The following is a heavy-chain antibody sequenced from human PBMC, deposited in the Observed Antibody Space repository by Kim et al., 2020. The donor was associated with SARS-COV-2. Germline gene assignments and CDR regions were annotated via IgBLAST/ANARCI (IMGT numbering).Heavy chain of an antibody. CDR3: ARRGEGPNYYYYGMDV. D-gene: IGHD3-10*01. Sequence: GESLKISCKGSGYSFTSYWIGWVRQMPGKGLEWMGIIYPGDSDTRYSPSFQGQVTISADKSISTAYLQWSSPKASDTAMYYCARRGEGPNYYYYGMDVWGQGTTVTVSS. J-gene: IGHJ6*02. V-gene: IGHV5-51*01. CDR2: IYPGDSDT. CDR1: GYSFTSYW.